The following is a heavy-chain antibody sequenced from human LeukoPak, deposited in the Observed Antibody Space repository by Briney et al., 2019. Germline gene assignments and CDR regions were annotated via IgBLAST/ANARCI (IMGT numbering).Heavy chain of an antibody. D-gene: IGHD2-2*01. CDR3: AREWVVPAANPPYYFDY. Sequence: GASVKVSCKASGYTFTSYGISWVRQAPGQGLEWMGWISAYNGNTNYAQKLRGRVTMTTDTSTSTAYMELRSLRSDDTAVYYCAREWVVPAANPPYYFDYWGQGTLVTVSS. J-gene: IGHJ4*02. CDR1: GYTFTSYG. CDR2: ISAYNGNT. V-gene: IGHV1-18*01.